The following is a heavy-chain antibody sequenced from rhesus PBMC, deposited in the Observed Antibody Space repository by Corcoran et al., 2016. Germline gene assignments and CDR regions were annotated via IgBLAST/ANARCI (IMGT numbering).Heavy chain of an antibody. CDR2: ISGSGGTT. Sequence: QLRLQESGPGLVKPSETLSLTCAVSGGSISSNYWSWIRQPPGKGLAWFGRISGSGGTTDYSPSLKSRVTISTDTSKNQFSLKLTSVTAADTAVYYCARGKSYSYFDYWGQGVLVTVSS. CDR3: ARGKSYSYFDY. D-gene: IGHD5-12*01. J-gene: IGHJ4*01. V-gene: IGHV4-173*01. CDR1: GGSISSNY.